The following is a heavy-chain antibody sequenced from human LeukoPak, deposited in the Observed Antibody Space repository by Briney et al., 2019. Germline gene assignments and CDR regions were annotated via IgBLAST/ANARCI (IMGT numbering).Heavy chain of an antibody. V-gene: IGHV4-59*01. CDR2: IYYSGST. J-gene: IGHJ4*02. CDR3: AREPCGGDCYSGYFDY. Sequence: VKPSETLSLTCTVSGGSISSYYRSWIRQPPGKGLEWIGYIYYSGSTNYNPSLKSRVTISVDASKNQFSLKRSSVTAADTAVYYCAREPCGGDCYSGYFDYWGQGTLVTVSS. D-gene: IGHD2-21*02. CDR1: GGSISSYY.